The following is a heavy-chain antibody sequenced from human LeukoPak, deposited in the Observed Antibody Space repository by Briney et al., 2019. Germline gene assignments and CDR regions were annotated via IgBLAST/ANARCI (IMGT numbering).Heavy chain of an antibody. CDR1: GFTLGSYS. D-gene: IGHD3-10*01. Sequence: GGSLRLSCAASGFTLGSYSINWVRQAPGKGLEWVSYISSSSHITYYADSVKGRFTVSRDNAKNSLYLQMESLRAEDTAVYYCAKTRGGSGSYYPFDYWGQGTLVTVSS. CDR3: AKTRGGSGSYYPFDY. J-gene: IGHJ4*02. CDR2: ISSSSHIT. V-gene: IGHV3-48*04.